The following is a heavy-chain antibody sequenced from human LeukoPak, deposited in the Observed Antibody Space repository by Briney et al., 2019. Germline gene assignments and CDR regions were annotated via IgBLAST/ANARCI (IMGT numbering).Heavy chain of an antibody. CDR2: IYYSGST. V-gene: IGHV4-59*01. CDR1: GGSISSYC. CDR3: ARAYRYSSSWYGGIY. Sequence: SETLSLTCTVSGGSISSYCWCWIRQPPGKGLERIWYIYYSGSTNYNPSLKSRVTISVDTSKNQSSLKLTSVTAADTAVYYCARAYRYSSSWYGGIYWGQGTLVTVSS. J-gene: IGHJ4*02. D-gene: IGHD6-13*01.